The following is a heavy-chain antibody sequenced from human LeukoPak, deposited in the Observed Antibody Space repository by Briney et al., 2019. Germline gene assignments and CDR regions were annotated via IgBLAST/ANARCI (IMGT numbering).Heavy chain of an antibody. Sequence: GESPKISCKASGYRFINYWIAWVRQMPGKGLEWVGMVYPGESETRYSPSFQGQVTVSADKSVDTAYLQWSRLKASDTAMYYCARLSLDCTGGTCLDLDSWGQGTLVTISS. D-gene: IGHD2-8*02. CDR3: ARLSLDCTGGTCLDLDS. CDR1: GYRFINYW. CDR2: VYPGESET. J-gene: IGHJ4*02. V-gene: IGHV5-51*01.